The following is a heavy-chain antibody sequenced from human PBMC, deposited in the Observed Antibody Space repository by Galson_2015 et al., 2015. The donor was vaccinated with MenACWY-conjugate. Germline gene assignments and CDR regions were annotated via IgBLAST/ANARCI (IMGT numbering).Heavy chain of an antibody. D-gene: IGHD4/OR15-4a*01. CDR2: IVPMFGST. CDR3: ARGQRVLHYENYYYYRMDV. Sequence: QSGAEVKKPGSSVKVSCKASGGTFTTYAFSWVRQAPGQGLEWMGGIVPMFGSTNYAQKFQGRVKITADRSTNTAYMELSSLTSDDTAVYYCARGQRVLHYENYYYYRMDVWGQGTTVTVSS. CDR1: GGTFTTYA. J-gene: IGHJ6*02. V-gene: IGHV1-69*06.